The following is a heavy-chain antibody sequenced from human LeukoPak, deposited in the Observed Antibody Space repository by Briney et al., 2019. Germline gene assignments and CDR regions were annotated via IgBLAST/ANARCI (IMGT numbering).Heavy chain of an antibody. D-gene: IGHD5-12*01. CDR2: IYYSGST. V-gene: IGHV4-39*01. CDR3: ARRERRGYSGYDW. J-gene: IGHJ4*01. Sequence: KPSETLSLTCTASGGSISSSSYYWGWIRQPPGKGLEWIGSIYYSGSTYYNPSLKSRVTISVDTSKNQFSLKLSSVTAADTAVYYCARRERRGYSGYDWWGQGTLVTVSS. CDR1: GGSISSSSYY.